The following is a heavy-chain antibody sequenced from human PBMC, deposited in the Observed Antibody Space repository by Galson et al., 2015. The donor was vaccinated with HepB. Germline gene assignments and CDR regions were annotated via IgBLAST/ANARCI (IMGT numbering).Heavy chain of an antibody. J-gene: IGHJ4*02. Sequence: SLRLSCAASGFTFSSYGMHWVRQAPGKGLEWVAVISYDGSNKYYADSVKGRFTISRDNSKNTLYLQMNSLRAEDTAVYYCAKGYYYGSGSNPFDYWGQGTLVTVSS. V-gene: IGHV3-30*18. CDR1: GFTFSSYG. D-gene: IGHD3-10*01. CDR2: ISYDGSNK. CDR3: AKGYYYGSGSNPFDY.